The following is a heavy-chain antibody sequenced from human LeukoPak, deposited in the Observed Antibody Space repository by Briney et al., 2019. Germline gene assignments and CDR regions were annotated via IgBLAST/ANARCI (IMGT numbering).Heavy chain of an antibody. CDR2: IYYSGST. D-gene: IGHD5-18*01. CDR1: GGSISSYY. J-gene: IGHJ4*02. CDR3: ARASYGYRGFDY. Sequence: SETLSLTCTVSGGSISSYYWSWIRQPPGKGLEWIGYIYYSGSTSYNPSLKSRVTISVDTSKNQFSLKLSSVTAADTAVYYCARASYGYRGFDYWGQGTLVTVSS. V-gene: IGHV4-59*01.